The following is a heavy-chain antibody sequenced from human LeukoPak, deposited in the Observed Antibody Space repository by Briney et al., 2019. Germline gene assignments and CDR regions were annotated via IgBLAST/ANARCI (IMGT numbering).Heavy chain of an antibody. D-gene: IGHD2-21*02. CDR1: GGSVSSGSYY. Sequence: PSETLSLTCTVSGGSVSSGSYYWSWIRQPPGKGLEWIGYIYYSGSTNYNPSLKSRVTISVDTSKNQFSLKLSSVTAADTAVYYCARVGAVVVTASYYYYYGMDVWGQGTTVTVSS. CDR3: ARVGAVVVTASYYYYYGMDV. CDR2: IYYSGST. J-gene: IGHJ6*02. V-gene: IGHV4-61*01.